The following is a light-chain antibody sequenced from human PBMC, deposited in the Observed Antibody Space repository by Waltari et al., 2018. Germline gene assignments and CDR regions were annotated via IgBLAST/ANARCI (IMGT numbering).Light chain of an antibody. Sequence: SYVLTQPPSVSVAPGQTARITRGGNNLGSKSVHWYQQRSGQAPLLVVYDDSDRPSGIPERVSGSNSGNTATLTINSVEAGDEADYYCQVWDTASDEYVFGPGTKVTVL. CDR1: NLGSKS. CDR2: DDS. V-gene: IGLV3-21*02. J-gene: IGLJ1*01. CDR3: QVWDTASDEYV.